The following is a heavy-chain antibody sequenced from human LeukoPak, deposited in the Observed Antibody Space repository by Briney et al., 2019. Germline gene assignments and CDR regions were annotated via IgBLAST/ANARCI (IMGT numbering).Heavy chain of an antibody. CDR1: GYTFTGYY. CDR3: ALDCSGGSCYFSH. D-gene: IGHD2-15*01. V-gene: IGHV1-2*02. J-gene: IGHJ4*02. CDR2: INPNSGGT. Sequence: ASVKVSCKASGYTFTGYYMHWVRQAPGQGLEWMGWINPNSGGTNYAQKFQGRVTMTRDTSINTAYMELSRLRSDDTAVYYCALDCSGGSCYFSHWGQGTLVTVSS.